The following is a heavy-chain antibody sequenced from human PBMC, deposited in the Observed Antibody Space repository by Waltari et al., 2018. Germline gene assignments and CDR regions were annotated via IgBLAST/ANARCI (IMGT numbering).Heavy chain of an antibody. CDR3: SSMDF. CDR1: GFTFSEFW. V-gene: IGHV3-7*01. CDR2: IKQDGSDK. Sequence: EVQLVESGGGLVQPGGSRRLSCAASGFTFSEFWMSWVRQAPGKGLEWVANIKQDGSDKYYVESVKGRFTISRDNANNLLFLQMNSLRVDDTALYYCSSMDFWGKGTTVIVSS. J-gene: IGHJ6*03.